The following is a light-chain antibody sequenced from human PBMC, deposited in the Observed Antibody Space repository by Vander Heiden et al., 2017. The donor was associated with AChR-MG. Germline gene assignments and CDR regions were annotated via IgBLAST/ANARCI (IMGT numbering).Light chain of an antibody. CDR1: QSVTSSY. V-gene: IGKV3D-20*01. Sequence: EIVLTQSPATLSLSPGERATLSCGASQSVTSSYLAWYQQKPGRAPRLLIYDASSRATGIPDRFSGSGYGTDFTLTISSREPEDFAVYYCQQYGSSLMVFFGHRTKVDIK. J-gene: IGKJ3*01. CDR2: DAS. CDR3: QQYGSSLMVF.